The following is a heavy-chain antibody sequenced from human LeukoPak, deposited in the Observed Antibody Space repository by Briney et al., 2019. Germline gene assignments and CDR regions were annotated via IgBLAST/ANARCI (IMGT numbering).Heavy chain of an antibody. V-gene: IGHV4-59*08. J-gene: IGHJ4*02. D-gene: IGHD3-22*01. CDR1: GGSISSYY. CDR2: IYYSGST. CDR3: ARWDYYDSSGYDY. Sequence: SETLSLTCTVSGGSISSYYWSWIRQPPGKGLEWIGYIYYSGSTNYNPSLKSRVTTSVDTSRNQFSLKLSSVTAADTAVYYCARWDYYDSSGYDYWGQGTLVTVSS.